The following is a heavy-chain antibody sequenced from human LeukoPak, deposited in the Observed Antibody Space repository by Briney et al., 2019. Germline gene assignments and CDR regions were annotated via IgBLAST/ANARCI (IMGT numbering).Heavy chain of an antibody. D-gene: IGHD5-12*01. CDR1: GGSFGGYY. Sequence: SETLSLTCAVYGGSFGGYYWSWIRQPPGKGLEWIGEINHSGSTNYNPSLKSRVTISVDTSKNQFSLKLSSVTAADTAVYYCARGFVDIVATRGLYFDYWGQGTLVTVSS. J-gene: IGHJ4*02. CDR3: ARGFVDIVATRGLYFDY. CDR2: INHSGST. V-gene: IGHV4-34*01.